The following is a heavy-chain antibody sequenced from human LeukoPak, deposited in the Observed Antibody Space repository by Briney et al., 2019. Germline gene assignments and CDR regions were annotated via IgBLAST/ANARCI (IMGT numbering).Heavy chain of an antibody. CDR3: ARSRQSGRSSSVGDAFDV. J-gene: IGHJ3*01. Sequence: GGSLRLSCVASGFTLSNYAMHWVRQTPGKGLEYISVISSNGGNTYYANSVKDRFTISRDNSKNTLYLQMGSLRAEDMALYYCARSRQSGRSSSVGDAFDVWGQGTMVTVSS. D-gene: IGHD6-6*01. CDR1: GFTLSNYA. V-gene: IGHV3-64*01. CDR2: ISSNGGNT.